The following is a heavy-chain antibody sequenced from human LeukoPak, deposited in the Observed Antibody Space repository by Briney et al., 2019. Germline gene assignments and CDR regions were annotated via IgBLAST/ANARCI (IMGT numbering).Heavy chain of an antibody. J-gene: IGHJ3*01. CDR3: AREVYSYALDALDL. Sequence: GRSLRLSCAASGFRFNNYAMHRVRQPPGTGLEWVAVISMDGIQEYYADSVKGRFSISRDNSKNTLYLQMNSLRSEDTAVYYCAREVYSYALDALDLWGQGTMVTVSS. CDR1: GFRFNNYA. V-gene: IGHV3-30*04. D-gene: IGHD5-18*01. CDR2: ISMDGIQE.